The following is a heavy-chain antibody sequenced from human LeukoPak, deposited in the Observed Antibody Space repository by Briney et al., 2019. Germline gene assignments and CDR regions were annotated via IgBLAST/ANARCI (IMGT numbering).Heavy chain of an antibody. CDR1: GFTFSSYA. CDR2: ISGSGGST. J-gene: IGHJ4*02. Sequence: LSGGSLRLSCAASGFTFSSYAMSWVRQAPGKGLEWVSAISGSGGSTYYADSVKGRFTISRDNAKNSLHLQMNSLRAEDTAVYYCAKNYYDSSGLFDYWGQGTLVIVSS. V-gene: IGHV3-23*01. D-gene: IGHD3-22*01. CDR3: AKNYYDSSGLFDY.